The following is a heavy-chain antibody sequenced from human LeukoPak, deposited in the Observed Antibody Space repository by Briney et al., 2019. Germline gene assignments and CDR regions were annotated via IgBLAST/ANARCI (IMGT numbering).Heavy chain of an antibody. V-gene: IGHV4-39*01. J-gene: IGHJ4*02. CDR1: GGSISSSRYY. CDR2: IYYSGST. D-gene: IGHD5-18*01. CDR3: ATQMDTAMVFTPYFDY. Sequence: SETLSLTCTVSGGSISSSRYYWGWIRQPPGKGLEWIGSIYYSGSTYYNPSLKSRVTISVDTSKNQFSLKLSSVTAADTAVYYCATQMDTAMVFTPYFDYWGQGTLVTVSS.